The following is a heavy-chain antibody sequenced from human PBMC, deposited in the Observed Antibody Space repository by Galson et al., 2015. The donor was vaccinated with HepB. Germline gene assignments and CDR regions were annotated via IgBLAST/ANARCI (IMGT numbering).Heavy chain of an antibody. CDR1: GYTFTSYY. CDR3: ARTGYSYRSFDY. Sequence: SVKVSCKASGYTFTSYYMHLVRQAPGQGLEWMGIINPSGGSTSYAQKLQGRVTMTRDTSTSTVYMELSSLRSEDTAVYYCARTGYSYRSFDYWGQGTLVTVSS. CDR2: INPSGGST. V-gene: IGHV1-46*04. D-gene: IGHD5-18*01. J-gene: IGHJ4*02.